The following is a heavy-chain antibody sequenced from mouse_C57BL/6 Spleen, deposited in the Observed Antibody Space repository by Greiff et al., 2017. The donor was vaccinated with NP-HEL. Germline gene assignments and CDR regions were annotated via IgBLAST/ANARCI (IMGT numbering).Heavy chain of an antibody. Sequence: EVQLVESGGGLVQPGGSLKLSCAASGFTFSDYYMYWVRQTPEKRLEWVAYISNGGGSTYYPDTVKGRFTISRDNAKNTLYLQMSRLKSEDTAMYYCARQNYGQRAMDYWGQGTSVTVSS. V-gene: IGHV5-12*01. CDR3: ARQNYGQRAMDY. CDR1: GFTFSDYY. J-gene: IGHJ4*01. CDR2: ISNGGGST. D-gene: IGHD1-1*01.